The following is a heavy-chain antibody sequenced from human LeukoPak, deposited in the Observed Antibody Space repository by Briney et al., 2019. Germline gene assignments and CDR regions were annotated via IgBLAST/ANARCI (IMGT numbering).Heavy chain of an antibody. CDR2: IKQDGSEK. D-gene: IGHD4-17*01. CDR3: ARDDPGDPLDY. J-gene: IGHJ4*02. CDR1: GFTFSSYW. V-gene: IGHV3-7*01. Sequence: GGSLRLSCAVSGFTFSSYWMSWVRQAPGKGLEWVANIKQDGSEKYYVDSVKGRFTISRDNAKNSLYLQMNSLRAEDTAVYYCARDDPGDPLDYWGQGTLVTVSS.